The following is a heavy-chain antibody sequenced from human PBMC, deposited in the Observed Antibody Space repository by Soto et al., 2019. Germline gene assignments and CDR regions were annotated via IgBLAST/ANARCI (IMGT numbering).Heavy chain of an antibody. Sequence: QVKLVQSGAEVKKPGASVMLSCKASGYTFTTYTMNWVRQAPGQRLEWMGWINPVNGNTKSSQKFQDRVIITRDTSASTAYMELRSLRSVATAVYYCARGIATGQLDPWGQGTLVIVSS. J-gene: IGHJ5*02. V-gene: IGHV1-3*01. CDR3: ARGIATGQLDP. CDR1: GYTFTTYT. D-gene: IGHD6-13*01. CDR2: INPVNGNT.